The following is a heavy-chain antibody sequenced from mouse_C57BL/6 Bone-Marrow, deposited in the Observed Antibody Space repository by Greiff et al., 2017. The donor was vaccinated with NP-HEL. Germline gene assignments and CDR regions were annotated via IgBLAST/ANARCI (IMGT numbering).Heavy chain of an antibody. V-gene: IGHV1-26*01. CDR3: ARCGYYPYWYYDV. J-gene: IGHJ1*03. D-gene: IGHD2-3*01. CDR2: INPNNGGT. Sequence: VQLQQSGPELVKPGASVKISCKASGYTFTDYYMNWVKQSHGKSLEWIGDINPNNGGTSYNQKFKGKATLTVDKSSSTAYMELRGLTSEDSAVYYCARCGYYPYWYYDVWGTGTTVTVSS. CDR1: GYTFTDYY.